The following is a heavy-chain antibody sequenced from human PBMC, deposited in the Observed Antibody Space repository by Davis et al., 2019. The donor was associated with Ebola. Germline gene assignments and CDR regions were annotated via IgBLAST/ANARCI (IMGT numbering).Heavy chain of an antibody. CDR2: IIPILGIA. D-gene: IGHD6-19*01. V-gene: IGHV1-69*02. Sequence: SVKVSCKASGYTFTSYTISWVRQAPGQGLEWMGRIIPILGIANYAQKFQGRVTITADKSTSTAYMELSSLSTEDTAVYYCARGISCWYVDYWGQGTLVTVSS. CDR3: ARGISCWYVDY. J-gene: IGHJ4*02. CDR1: GYTFTSYT.